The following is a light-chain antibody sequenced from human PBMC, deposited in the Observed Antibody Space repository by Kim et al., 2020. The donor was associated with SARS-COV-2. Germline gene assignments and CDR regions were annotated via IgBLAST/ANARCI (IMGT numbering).Light chain of an antibody. CDR1: TGTVTNGHY. Sequence: PGGTVTRTCGSSTGTVTNGHYPYWFQQKPGQAPRTLIYDTIIKHSWTPARFSGSLLGGKAALTLSGAQSEDEAEYYCLLQYGRVRTFGGGTQLTVL. J-gene: IGLJ2*01. V-gene: IGLV7-46*01. CDR2: DTI. CDR3: LLQYGRVRT.